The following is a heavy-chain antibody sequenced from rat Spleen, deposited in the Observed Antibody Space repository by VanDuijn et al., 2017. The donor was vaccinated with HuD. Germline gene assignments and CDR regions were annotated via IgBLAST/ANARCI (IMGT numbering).Heavy chain of an antibody. CDR2: ISSGGHT. Sequence: QVQLKESGPGLVQPSQTLSLTCTVSGFSLTNYGVIWVRQPPGRGLEWIATISSGGHTDYNSALKSRLSISRDTSKSQVFLKMNSLQTEDTAIYFCTRPNNPYWYFDFWGPGTMVTVSS. V-gene: IGHV2S8*01. J-gene: IGHJ1*01. D-gene: IGHD1-10*01. CDR3: TRPNNPYWYFDF. CDR1: GFSLTNYG.